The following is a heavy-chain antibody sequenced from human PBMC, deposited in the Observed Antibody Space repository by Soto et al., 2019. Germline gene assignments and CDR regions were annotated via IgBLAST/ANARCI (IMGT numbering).Heavy chain of an antibody. Sequence: NLSETLSLTCAVYGGSFSGYYWSWIRQPPGKGLEWIGEINHSGSTNYNPSLKSRVTISVDTSKNQFSLKLSSVTAADTAVYYCARGYYDSSGYSPLFDYWGQGTLVTVSS. J-gene: IGHJ4*02. CDR1: GGSFSGYY. D-gene: IGHD3-22*01. CDR3: ARGYYDSSGYSPLFDY. V-gene: IGHV4-34*01. CDR2: INHSGST.